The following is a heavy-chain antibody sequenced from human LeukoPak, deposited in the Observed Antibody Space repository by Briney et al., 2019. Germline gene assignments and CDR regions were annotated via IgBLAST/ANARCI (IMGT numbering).Heavy chain of an antibody. V-gene: IGHV4-34*01. CDR3: ARDSYYDSSGYRFDY. Sequence: SETLSLTCAVYGGSFSGYYWSWIRQPPGKGLEWIGEINHSGSTNYNPSLKSRVTISVDTSKNQFSPKLSSVTAADTAVYYCARDSYYDSSGYRFDYWGQGTLVTVSS. CDR1: GGSFSGYY. D-gene: IGHD3-22*01. J-gene: IGHJ4*02. CDR2: INHSGST.